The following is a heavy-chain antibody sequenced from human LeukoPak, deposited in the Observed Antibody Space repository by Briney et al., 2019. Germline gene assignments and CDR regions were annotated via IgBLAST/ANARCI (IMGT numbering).Heavy chain of an antibody. J-gene: IGHJ4*02. CDR1: GFTFSSYG. Sequence: GRSLRLSCAASGFTFSSYGMHWVRQAPGKGLGWGAVIWYEGSNKYYADSVKGRFTISRYNSKNTLYLQMNSLRAEDTAVYYCAREPNLDYLWDYWGQGTLGTVSS. CDR2: IWYEGSNK. V-gene: IGHV3-33*01. CDR3: AREPNLDYLWDY. D-gene: IGHD2/OR15-2a*01.